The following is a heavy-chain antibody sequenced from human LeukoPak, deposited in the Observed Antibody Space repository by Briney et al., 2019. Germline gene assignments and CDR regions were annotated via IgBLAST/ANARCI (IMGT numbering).Heavy chain of an antibody. Sequence: GGSLRLSCAASGFTFSSYEMNWVRQAPGKGLEWVAVISYDGSNKYYADSVKGRFTISRDNSKNTLYLQMNSLRAEDTAVYYCARGDLLADDWLLSSESFDYWGQGTLVTVSS. CDR1: GFTFSSYE. CDR3: ARGDLLADDWLLSSESFDY. J-gene: IGHJ4*02. V-gene: IGHV3-30*04. D-gene: IGHD3-9*01. CDR2: ISYDGSNK.